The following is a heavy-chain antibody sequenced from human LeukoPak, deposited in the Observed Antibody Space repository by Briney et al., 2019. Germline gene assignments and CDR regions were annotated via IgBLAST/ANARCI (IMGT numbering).Heavy chain of an antibody. V-gene: IGHV3-23*01. D-gene: IGHD3-10*01. CDR2: ISGGGDTT. J-gene: IGHJ5*02. Sequence: LSGGSLRLSCAASGFTFSSDAMSWVRQAPGKGLDWVSTISGGGDTTYYSDSVKGRFTISRDNSKNTLFLQMNSLRAEDTAVYYCAKASTFGELNRPFDHWGQGTLVTVSS. CDR3: AKASTFGELNRPFDH. CDR1: GFTFSSDA.